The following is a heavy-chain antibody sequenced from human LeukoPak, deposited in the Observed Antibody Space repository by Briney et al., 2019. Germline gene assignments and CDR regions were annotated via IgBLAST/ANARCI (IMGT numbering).Heavy chain of an antibody. Sequence: GGSLRLSCAASGFTFSSYAMSWVRQAPGKGLEWVAVTSSDLNVKLYADSVKGRFTISRDNSRSTLYLQMNSLGPEDTAIYYCAREGYYGSGSPPSLYFDYWGQGTLVTVSS. D-gene: IGHD3-10*01. CDR3: AREGYYGSGSPPSLYFDY. J-gene: IGHJ4*02. V-gene: IGHV3-30*03. CDR2: TSSDLNVK. CDR1: GFTFSSYA.